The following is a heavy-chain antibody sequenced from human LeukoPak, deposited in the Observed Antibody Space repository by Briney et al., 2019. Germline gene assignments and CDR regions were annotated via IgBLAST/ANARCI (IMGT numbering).Heavy chain of an antibody. V-gene: IGHV3-21*01. Sequence: GGALRLSCAASGFTFSSYRMNWVRQAPGKGLEFVSSISSITCYIYYAGSVKCPFTISRDNAKNSLYLQMNSLRAEDTAVYYCARWYYDSSGYNWGQGTLVTVSS. CDR3: ARWYYDSSGYN. CDR1: GFTFSSYR. D-gene: IGHD3-22*01. J-gene: IGHJ4*02. CDR2: ISSITCYI.